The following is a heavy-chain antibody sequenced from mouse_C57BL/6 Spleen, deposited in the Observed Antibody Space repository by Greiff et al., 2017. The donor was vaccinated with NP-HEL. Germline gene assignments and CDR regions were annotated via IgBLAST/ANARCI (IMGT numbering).Heavy chain of an antibody. D-gene: IGHD2-3*01. J-gene: IGHJ3*01. CDR3: ANGGGYYDHWFAY. CDR1: GFTFSDYG. Sequence: DVQLVESGGGLVKPGGSLKLSCAASGFTFSDYGMHWVRQAPEKGLEWVAYISSGSSTIYYADTVKGRFTISRDNAKNTLFLQMTSLRSEDTAMYYCANGGGYYDHWFAYWGQGTLVTVSA. V-gene: IGHV5-17*01. CDR2: ISSGSSTI.